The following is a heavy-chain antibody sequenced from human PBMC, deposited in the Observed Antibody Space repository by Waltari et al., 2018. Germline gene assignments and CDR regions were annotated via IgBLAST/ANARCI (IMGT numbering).Heavy chain of an antibody. Sequence: EVQLVESGGRLVPPGGSLRISCAVSGFTFSNSWMLWVRQAPGNGLVGVSRINKDVSSICYADSVEGRFTISRDNAKKTLYVQMNSLRAEDTGVYYCAREGPQLSDYMDVWGKGTTVNVSS. J-gene: IGHJ6*03. CDR2: INKDVSSI. CDR1: GFTFSNSW. D-gene: IGHD2-15*01. V-gene: IGHV3-74*01. CDR3: AREGPQLSDYMDV.